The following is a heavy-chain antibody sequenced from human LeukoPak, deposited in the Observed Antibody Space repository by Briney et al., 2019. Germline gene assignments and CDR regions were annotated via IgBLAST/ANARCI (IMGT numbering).Heavy chain of an antibody. V-gene: IGHV4-59*01. J-gene: IGHJ4*02. CDR2: VENTGST. CDR1: GGSISNY. D-gene: IGHD5-12*01. CDR3: ARAVGDSGHGRYFDY. Sequence: SETLSLTCTVAGGSISNYWSWIRRPPGKGLEWIGNVENTGSTNYNPSLESRVTISVDTSKNHFSLRLSSVTAADTAVYYCARAVGDSGHGRYFDYWGQGTLVTVSS.